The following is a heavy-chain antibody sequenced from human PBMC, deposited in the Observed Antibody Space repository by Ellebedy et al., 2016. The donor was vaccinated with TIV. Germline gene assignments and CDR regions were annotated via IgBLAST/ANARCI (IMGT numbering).Heavy chain of an antibody. D-gene: IGHD2-8*01. CDR1: GFTFSGYS. J-gene: IGHJ2*01. V-gene: IGHV3-21*04. Sequence: PGGSLRLSCAASGFTFSGYSMNWVRQAPGKGLEWVSTVSSSGIYIFYAASVKGGFTISRDNAKNSLYLQMNSLRAEDTAVYYCARCGCKNGECYSFHFDLWGRGALVTVSS. CDR2: VSSSGIYI. CDR3: ARCGCKNGECYSFHFDL.